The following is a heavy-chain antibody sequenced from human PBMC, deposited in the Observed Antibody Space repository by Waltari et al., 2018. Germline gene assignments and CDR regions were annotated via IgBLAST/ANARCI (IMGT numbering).Heavy chain of an antibody. CDR2: TDSGGDT. J-gene: IGHJ3*02. D-gene: IGHD3-10*01. CDR3: TRWNPYYVAFDM. V-gene: IGHV3-13*01. Sequence: EVQLAESGGDLVQPGGSLSLSGAESDITFSNYDIHWVRRRPGRGLEWVSVTDSGGDTYYVASVKGRFTVSRENAKKSLYLQMNSLRAEDTAVYYCTRWNPYYVAFDMWGQGTMVTVSS. CDR1: DITFSNYD.